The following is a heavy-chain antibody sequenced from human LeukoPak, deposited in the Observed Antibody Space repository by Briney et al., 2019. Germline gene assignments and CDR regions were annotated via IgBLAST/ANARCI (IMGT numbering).Heavy chain of an antibody. CDR3: ARHSFTIFGVDYYFDY. Sequence: GRSLRLSCAASGFTFSSYGMHWVRQAPGKGLEWVAVIWYDGSNKYYADSVKGRFTISRDNSKNTLYLQMNSLRAEDTAVYYCARHSFTIFGVDYYFDYWGQGTLVTVSS. CDR2: IWYDGSNK. V-gene: IGHV3-33*01. D-gene: IGHD3-3*01. CDR1: GFTFSSYG. J-gene: IGHJ4*02.